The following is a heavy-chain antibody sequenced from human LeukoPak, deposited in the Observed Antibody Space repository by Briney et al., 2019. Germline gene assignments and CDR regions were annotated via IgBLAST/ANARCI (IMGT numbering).Heavy chain of an antibody. Sequence: GGSLRLSCAASGFTFDDYAMHWVRQAPGKGLEWVAFIRYDGSNKYYADSVKGRFTISRDNSKNTLYLQMNSLRAEDTAVYYCAKDRDWNDPPFTFDYWGQGTLVTVSS. J-gene: IGHJ4*02. CDR3: AKDRDWNDPPFTFDY. CDR1: GFTFDDYA. D-gene: IGHD1-1*01. CDR2: IRYDGSNK. V-gene: IGHV3-30*02.